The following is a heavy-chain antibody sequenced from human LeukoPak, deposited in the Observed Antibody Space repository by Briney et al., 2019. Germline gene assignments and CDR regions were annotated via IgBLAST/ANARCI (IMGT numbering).Heavy chain of an antibody. Sequence: LVKVSCKASGGTFSSYAISWVRQAPGQGLEWMGRIIPIFGIANYAQKFQGRVTITADKSTSTAYMELSSLRSEDTAVYYCARHSNYYDSGGYYYDYWGQGTLVTVSS. CDR2: IIPIFGIA. CDR3: ARHSNYYDSGGYYYDY. CDR1: GGTFSSYA. D-gene: IGHD3-22*01. J-gene: IGHJ4*02. V-gene: IGHV1-69*04.